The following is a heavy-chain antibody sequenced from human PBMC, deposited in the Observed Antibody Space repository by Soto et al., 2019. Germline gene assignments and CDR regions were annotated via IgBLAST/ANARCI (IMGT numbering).Heavy chain of an antibody. D-gene: IGHD1-26*01. CDR3: ARDGGRHSGGIDY. J-gene: IGHJ4*02. CDR1: GGTFSSYS. Sequence: QVQLVQSGAEVKKPGSSVKVSCKASGGTFSSYSINWVRQAPEQGLEWMGEIISIFGTANYAQKFQGRVTITADESTSTAYMELSSLRSEDTAVYYCARDGGRHSGGIDYWGQGTLVTVSS. V-gene: IGHV1-69*01. CDR2: IISIFGTA.